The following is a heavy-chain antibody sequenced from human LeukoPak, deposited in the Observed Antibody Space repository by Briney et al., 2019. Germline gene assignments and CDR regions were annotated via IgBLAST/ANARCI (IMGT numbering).Heavy chain of an antibody. J-gene: IGHJ4*02. V-gene: IGHV3-11*01. CDR1: GFTFSTYY. Sequence: GGSLRLSCAASGFTFSTYYMSWVRQAPGKGLEWISYISHNGGTIYYADSVKGRFTISRDNSKNTLYLQMNSLRAEDTAVYYCARESRGTVGTTAFDYWGQGILVTVSS. CDR3: ARESRGTVGTTAFDY. CDR2: ISHNGGTI. D-gene: IGHD1-1*01.